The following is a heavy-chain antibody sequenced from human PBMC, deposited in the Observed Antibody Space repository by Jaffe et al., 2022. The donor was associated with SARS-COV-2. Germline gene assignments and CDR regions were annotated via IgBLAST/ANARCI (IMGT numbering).Heavy chain of an antibody. J-gene: IGHJ4*02. CDR3: ARHAGYCSGGSCYSQTFDY. CDR2: IYYSGST. V-gene: IGHV4-39*01. CDR1: GGSISSSSYY. D-gene: IGHD2-15*01. Sequence: QLQLQESGPGLVKPSETLSLTCTVSGGSISSSSYYWGWIRQPPGKGLEWIGSIYYSGSTYYNPSLKSRVTISVDTSKNQFSLKLSSVTAADTAVYYCARHAGYCSGGSCYSQTFDYWGQGTLVTVSS.